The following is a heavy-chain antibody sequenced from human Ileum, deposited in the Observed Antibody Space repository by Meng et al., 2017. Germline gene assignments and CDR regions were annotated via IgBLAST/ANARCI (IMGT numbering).Heavy chain of an antibody. D-gene: IGHD3-10*01. V-gene: IGHV3-74*01. CDR3: ARDLNQGSKDF. J-gene: IGHJ4*02. CDR2: INPDGGYT. Sequence: EGQLVGLGRGVVMTGGSLGLSCEGLGFTFSSYVMHWVRQGQGKGLVLIPIINPDGGYTNYADFVRGRFNTSRDNAKNTMYLEINSLRDEYTALYYCARDLNQGSKDFWGRGTLVTGSS. CDR1: GFTFSSYV.